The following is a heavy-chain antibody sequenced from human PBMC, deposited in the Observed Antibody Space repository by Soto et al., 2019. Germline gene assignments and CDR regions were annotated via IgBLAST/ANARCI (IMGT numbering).Heavy chain of an antibody. V-gene: IGHV5-51*01. Sequence: GESLKISCQASGYRFTSYWIGWVRQMPGKGLEWMGIIYPGDSDTRYSPSFQGQVTISVDKSISTAFLQWSSLKASGTAMYYCARGSTGTTTHFYNYGMDVWGQGTTVTVSS. CDR2: IYPGDSDT. CDR1: GYRFTSYW. CDR3: ARGSTGTTTHFYNYGMDV. D-gene: IGHD1-1*01. J-gene: IGHJ6*02.